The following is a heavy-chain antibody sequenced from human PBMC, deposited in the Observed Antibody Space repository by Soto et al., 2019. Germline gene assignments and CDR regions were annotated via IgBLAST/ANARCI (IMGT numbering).Heavy chain of an antibody. CDR3: VKKIAGTTTSGAYWYFDL. CDR1: GFTFSSFA. D-gene: IGHD1-26*01. V-gene: IGHV3-23*01. CDR2: VSGGGEAT. Sequence: EVQLLESGGGLVQPGGSLRCSGAASGFTFSSFARNWVRQATGKGLEWVSGVSGGGEATFYADAVKGRFTISRVQSKNTLYLQMNSLRAEDTAVYYCVKKIAGTTTSGAYWYFDLWGRGTLVTVSS. J-gene: IGHJ2*01.